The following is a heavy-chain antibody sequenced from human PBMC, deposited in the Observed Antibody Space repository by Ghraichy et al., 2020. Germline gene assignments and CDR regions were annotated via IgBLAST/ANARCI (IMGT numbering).Heavy chain of an antibody. Sequence: GGSLRLSCAASGFTFSDYWMAWVRQAPGKGLEWVANIKGDGSKKNLVDSVNGRFTISRDTAKNSVYLQMDSLRTEDTAVYYCASEGYASGYSWVYWVQGTLVTVSS. CDR3: ASEGYASGYSWVY. J-gene: IGHJ4*02. CDR1: GFTFSDYW. D-gene: IGHD3-22*01. V-gene: IGHV3-7*03. CDR2: IKGDGSKK.